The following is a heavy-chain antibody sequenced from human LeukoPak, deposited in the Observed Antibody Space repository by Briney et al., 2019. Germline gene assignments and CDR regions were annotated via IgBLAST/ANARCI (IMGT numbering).Heavy chain of an antibody. CDR3: ARSGVFSGYDAFDI. CDR1: GGSINISY. D-gene: IGHD3-9*01. Sequence: SETLSLTCTVSGGSINISYWSWIRQPPGKGLEWIGYICHRGSTNYNPSLKSRITVSVDTSKNQFSLKVTSVTAADTAVYYCARSGVFSGYDAFDIWGQGTMVTVSS. J-gene: IGHJ3*02. CDR2: ICHRGST. V-gene: IGHV4-59*08.